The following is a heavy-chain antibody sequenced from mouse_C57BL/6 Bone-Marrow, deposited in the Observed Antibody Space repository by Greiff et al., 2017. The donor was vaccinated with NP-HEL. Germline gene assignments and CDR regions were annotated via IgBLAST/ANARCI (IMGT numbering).Heavy chain of an antibody. Sequence: QVQLQQSGTELVKPGASVKLSCKASGYTFTSYWMHWVKQRPGQGLEWIGNINPSNGGTNYNEKFKSKATLTVDKSSSTAYMQLSSLTSEDSAVYYCARIPPYYYGSSFDYWGQGTTLTVSS. CDR3: ARIPPYYYGSSFDY. D-gene: IGHD1-1*01. V-gene: IGHV1-53*01. CDR2: INPSNGGT. CDR1: GYTFTSYW. J-gene: IGHJ2*01.